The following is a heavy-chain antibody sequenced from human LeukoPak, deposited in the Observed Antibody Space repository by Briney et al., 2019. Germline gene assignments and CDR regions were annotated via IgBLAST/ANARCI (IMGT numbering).Heavy chain of an antibody. V-gene: IGHV1-8*01. CDR3: ARGGYSSGWYGSSWFDP. CDR1: GYTFTSYD. CDR2: MNPNSGNT. D-gene: IGHD6-19*01. J-gene: IGHJ5*02. Sequence: ASVKVSCKASGYTFTSYDINWVRQATGQGLEWMGWMNPNSGNTGYAQKFQGRVTMTRNTSISTAYMELSSLRSEDTAVYCCARGGYSSGWYGSSWFDPWGQGTLVTVSS.